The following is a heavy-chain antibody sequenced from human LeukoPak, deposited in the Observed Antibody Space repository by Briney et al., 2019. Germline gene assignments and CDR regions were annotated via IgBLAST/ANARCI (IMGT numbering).Heavy chain of an antibody. V-gene: IGHV3-11*01. CDR3: ARDWSRWEPPTHMDV. CDR1: GFTFSDYY. CDR2: ISSSGSTI. J-gene: IGHJ6*03. Sequence: GGSLRLSCAASGFTFSDYYMSWIRQAPGKGLEWVSYISSSGSTIYYADSVKGRFTISRDNAKNSLYLQMNSLRAEDTAVYYCARDWSRWEPPTHMDVWGKGTTVTISS. D-gene: IGHD1-26*01.